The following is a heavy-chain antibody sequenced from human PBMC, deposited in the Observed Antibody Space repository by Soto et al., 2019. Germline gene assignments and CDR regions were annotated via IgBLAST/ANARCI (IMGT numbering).Heavy chain of an antibody. CDR1: GYTFTSYD. CDR3: ARGHQARIPAVRFLEWLRVAPNWFDP. V-gene: IGHV1-8*01. CDR2: MNPNSGNT. D-gene: IGHD3-3*01. J-gene: IGHJ5*02. Sequence: ASVKVSCKASGYTFTSYDINWVRQATGQGLEWMGWMNPNSGNTGYAQKFQGRVTMTRNTSISTAYMELSSLRSEDTAVYYCARGHQARIPAVRFLEWLRVAPNWFDPWGQGTLVTVSS.